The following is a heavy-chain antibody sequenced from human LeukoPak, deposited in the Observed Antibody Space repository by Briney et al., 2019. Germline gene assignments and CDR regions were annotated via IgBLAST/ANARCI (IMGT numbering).Heavy chain of an antibody. V-gene: IGHV4-34*01. CDR1: GGSFSGYY. Sequence: SETLSLTCAVYGGSFSGYYWSWIRQPPGKGLEWIGEINHSGSTNYNPPLKSRVTISVDTSKNQFSLKLSSVTAADTAVYYCARTRYYYNSRSYGAPYYFDYWGQGTLVTVSS. CDR2: INHSGST. D-gene: IGHD3-10*01. J-gene: IGHJ4*02. CDR3: ARTRYYYNSRSYGAPYYFDY.